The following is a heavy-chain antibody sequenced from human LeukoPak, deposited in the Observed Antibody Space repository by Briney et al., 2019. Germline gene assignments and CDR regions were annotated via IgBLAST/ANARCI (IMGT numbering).Heavy chain of an antibody. D-gene: IGHD4/OR15-4a*01. V-gene: IGHV3-74*01. J-gene: IGHJ4*02. Sequence: GGSLRLSCAASVLTFSSYWMHGVRQAPGKGLVWVSRIKSDGSSTSYADSVKGRFTISRDNAKNTLYLQMNSLRDEDTAVYYCARAMVPLFENWGQGTLVTVSS. CDR1: VLTFSSYW. CDR2: IKSDGSST. CDR3: ARAMVPLFEN.